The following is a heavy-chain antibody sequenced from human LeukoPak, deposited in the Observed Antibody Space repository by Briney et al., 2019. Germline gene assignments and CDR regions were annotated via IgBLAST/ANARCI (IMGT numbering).Heavy chain of an antibody. J-gene: IGHJ3*02. D-gene: IGHD2-2*01. CDR1: GYTFTSYD. CDR3: ARARYCRSTSCYGPEDDAFDI. CDR2: MNPNSGNT. Sequence: ASVKVSCKASGYTFTSYDINWVRQATGQGLEWMGWMNPNSGNTGYAQKFQGRVTMTTDTSTRTAYMELRSLRSDDTAEYYCARARYCRSTSCYGPEDDAFDIWGQGTMVTVSS. V-gene: IGHV1-8*02.